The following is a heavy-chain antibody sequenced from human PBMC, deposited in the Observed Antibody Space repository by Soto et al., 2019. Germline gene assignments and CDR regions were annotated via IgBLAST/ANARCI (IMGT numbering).Heavy chain of an antibody. V-gene: IGHV3-9*01. CDR2: ISWNSGSI. Sequence: HPGGSLRLSCAASGFTFDDYAMHWVRQAPGKGLEWVSGISWNSGSIGYAVSVKGRSTISRDNAKNSLYLQMNSLRAEDTALYYCAKDAVADDYYYYGMDVWGQGTTVTVSS. CDR3: AKDAVADDYYYYGMDV. D-gene: IGHD6-19*01. J-gene: IGHJ6*02. CDR1: GFTFDDYA.